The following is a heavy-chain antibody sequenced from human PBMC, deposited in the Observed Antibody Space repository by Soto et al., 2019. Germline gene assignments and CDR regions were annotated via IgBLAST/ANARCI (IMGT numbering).Heavy chain of an antibody. CDR3: AIGVGVAATPGLGYYYYGLDV. J-gene: IGHJ6*02. D-gene: IGHD2-15*01. Sequence: GASVKVSCKASGDTFSSYAISWVRQAPGQGLEWMGGIIPIYGTAKYAQKFQGRVTITADKSTSTADMELSSLRSEDTAVYYCAIGVGVAATPGLGYYYYGLDVWGQGTTVTVSS. CDR1: GDTFSSYA. V-gene: IGHV1-69*06. CDR2: IIPIYGTA.